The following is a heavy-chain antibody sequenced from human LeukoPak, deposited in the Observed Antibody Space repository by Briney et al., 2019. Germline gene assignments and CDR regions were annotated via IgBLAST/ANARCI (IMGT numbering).Heavy chain of an antibody. D-gene: IGHD3-22*01. Sequence: GGSLRLSCAASGFTFSSYSMNWVRQAPGKGLEWVSAISGSGGSTYYADSVKGRFTISRDNSKNTLYLQMNSLRAEDTAVYYCAKEAYYDSSGFIDYWGQGTLVTVSS. CDR3: AKEAYYDSSGFIDY. V-gene: IGHV3-23*01. CDR2: ISGSGGST. CDR1: GFTFSSYS. J-gene: IGHJ4*02.